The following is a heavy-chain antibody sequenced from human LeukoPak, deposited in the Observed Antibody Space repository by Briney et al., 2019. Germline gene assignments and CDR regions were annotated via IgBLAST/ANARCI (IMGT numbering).Heavy chain of an antibody. J-gene: IGHJ6*02. CDR1: GFTFSSYA. CDR3: ANASAVRGYYHYGMDV. Sequence: GGSLRLSCAASGFTFSSYAMNWVRQAPGKGLEWVSGISDSGGITYYADSVKGRFTISRDNSKNTMYLQMNSLRVEDTAVYYCANASAVRGYYHYGMDVWGQGTTVTVSS. V-gene: IGHV3-23*01. D-gene: IGHD3-10*02. CDR2: ISDSGGIT.